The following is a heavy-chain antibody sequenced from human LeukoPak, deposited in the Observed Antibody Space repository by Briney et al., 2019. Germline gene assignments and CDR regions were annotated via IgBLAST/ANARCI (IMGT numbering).Heavy chain of an antibody. CDR1: GGSISSGSYY. Sequence: SQTLSLTCTVSGGSISSGSYYWSWIRQPAGKGLEWIGRIYTSGSTNYNPSLKSRVTISVDTSKNQFSLKLSSVTAADTAVYYCASGGYDILTGYPPFDYWGQGTLVTVSS. CDR2: IYTSGST. CDR3: ASGGYDILTGYPPFDY. J-gene: IGHJ4*02. D-gene: IGHD3-9*01. V-gene: IGHV4-61*02.